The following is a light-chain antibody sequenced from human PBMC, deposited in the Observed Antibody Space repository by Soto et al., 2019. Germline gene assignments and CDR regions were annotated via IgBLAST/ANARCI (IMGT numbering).Light chain of an antibody. CDR2: DAS. Sequence: EILLTQSPATLSLSPGERATLSCRASQSVRKYLAWYQQKPGQAPRLLIYDASTRATGIPARFSGSGSGTDFTLTISSLEPEDFAVYYCQQRNNWYTFGQGTKLEIK. CDR1: QSVRKY. CDR3: QQRNNWYT. J-gene: IGKJ2*01. V-gene: IGKV3-11*01.